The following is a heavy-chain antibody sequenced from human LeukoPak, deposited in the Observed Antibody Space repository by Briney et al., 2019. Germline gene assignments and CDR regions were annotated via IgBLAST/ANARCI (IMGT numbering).Heavy chain of an antibody. J-gene: IGHJ5*02. CDR1: GGSISSYY. Sequence: SETLSLTCTVSGGSISSYYWSWIRQPPGKGLEWIGYMYRSGSTNYNPSLKSRVTITPDTSKNQFSLRLTSVTAADTAVYYCAREGTYGWYNWFDPWGQGTLVTVSS. CDR3: AREGTYGWYNWFDP. D-gene: IGHD6-19*01. CDR2: MYRSGST. V-gene: IGHV4-59*01.